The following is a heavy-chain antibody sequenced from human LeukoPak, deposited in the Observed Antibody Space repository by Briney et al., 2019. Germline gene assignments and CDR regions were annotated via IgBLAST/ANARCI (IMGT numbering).Heavy chain of an antibody. CDR1: GYTFTGYY. CDR3: ARGADRLLWFWEGGQYYFDY. CDR2: INPKSGGT. J-gene: IGHJ4*02. V-gene: IGHV1-2*02. D-gene: IGHD3-10*01. Sequence: ASVKVSCKASGYTFTGYYMHWVGQAPGQGGEGRGGINPKSGGTNYAQKFQGRVTMPRDTSISTAYMELSRLRSDDTAVYYCARGADRLLWFWEGGQYYFDYWGQGPLVTVPS.